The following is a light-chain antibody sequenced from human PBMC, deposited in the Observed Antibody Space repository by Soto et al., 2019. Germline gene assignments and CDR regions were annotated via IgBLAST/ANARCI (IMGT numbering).Light chain of an antibody. Sequence: ETVLTQSPGTLSLSPGERATLSCRASQTIRSNYLAWYRQTPGQAPRLLIYGASNRATGIADRFSGSGSGTDFTLIISSLEPEDFALYYGQQYGSSPWTFGQGTKVEIK. V-gene: IGKV3-20*01. CDR3: QQYGSSPWT. J-gene: IGKJ1*01. CDR2: GAS. CDR1: QTIRSNY.